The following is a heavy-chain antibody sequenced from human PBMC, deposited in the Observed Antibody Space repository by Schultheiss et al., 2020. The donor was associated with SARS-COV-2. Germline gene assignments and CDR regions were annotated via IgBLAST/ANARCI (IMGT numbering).Heavy chain of an antibody. CDR3: ARDNGFYGMDV. CDR2: IYYSGST. J-gene: IGHJ6*02. D-gene: IGHD6-25*01. Sequence: SETLSLTCTVSGGSISSSSYYWSWIRQPPGKGLEWIGYIYYSGSTNYNPSLRSRVTVSRDTSGKQISLKLTSVTAADTAVYYCARDNGFYGMDVWGQGTTVTVSS. CDR1: GGSISSSSYY. V-gene: IGHV4-61*01.